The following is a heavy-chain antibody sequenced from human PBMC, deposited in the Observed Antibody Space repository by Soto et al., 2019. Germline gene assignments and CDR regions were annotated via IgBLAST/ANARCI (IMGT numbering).Heavy chain of an antibody. Sequence: SETLSLTCAVYGGSFSGYYWSWIRQPPGKGLEWIGEINHSGSTNYNPSLKSRVTISVDTSKSQFSLKLSCVTAADTAVYYCESIKHAYGYYYGMDVWGQGTKVTVYS. J-gene: IGHJ6*02. V-gene: IGHV4-34*01. CDR2: INHSGST. CDR3: ESIKHAYGYYYGMDV. CDR1: GGSFSGYY. D-gene: IGHD4-17*01.